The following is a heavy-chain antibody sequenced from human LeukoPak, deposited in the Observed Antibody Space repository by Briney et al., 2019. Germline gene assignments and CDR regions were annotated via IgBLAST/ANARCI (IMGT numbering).Heavy chain of an antibody. CDR2: VSNSGTT. CDR3: ARHHSSAYPFDY. CDR1: GGSISHYY. D-gene: IGHD3-22*01. V-gene: IGHV4-59*08. J-gene: IGHJ4*02. Sequence: SETLSLTCTVSGGSISHYYWSWIRQSPGKGLEWIGYVSNSGTTNYRPSLRSRVTVSVDTSQNHVSLKLTSMTAADTGLYYCARHHSSAYPFDYWGQGTLVTVSS.